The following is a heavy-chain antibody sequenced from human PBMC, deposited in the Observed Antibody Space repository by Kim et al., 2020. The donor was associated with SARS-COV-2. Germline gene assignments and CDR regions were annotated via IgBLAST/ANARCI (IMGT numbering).Heavy chain of an antibody. CDR3: AKGTTITTWSTFDN. V-gene: IGHV3-33*06. J-gene: IGHJ4*02. CDR1: GFTFRNFA. CDR2: LWSDGSNK. Sequence: GGSLRLSCAASGFTFRNFAMHWVRQAPGKGLEWVGVLWSDGSNKLYADSVKGRFTISRDNSKNTLYLQMRGLRGEDTALYYCAKGTTITTWSTFDNWGQGTLVTVSS. D-gene: IGHD4-4*01.